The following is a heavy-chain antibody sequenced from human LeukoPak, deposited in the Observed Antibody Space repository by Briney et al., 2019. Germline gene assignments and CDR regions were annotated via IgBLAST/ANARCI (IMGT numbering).Heavy chain of an antibody. D-gene: IGHD2-15*01. Sequence: GGSLRLSCSASGFPFNTYAIHWVRQAPGKGLEYVAGISSNGDNTDFADSAKGRFTISRDNSKSTLFLQMNSLRAEDTAVYSCTRDSALLGVAFDLWGQGTVVTVSS. CDR3: TRDSALLGVAFDL. V-gene: IGHV3-64D*06. CDR1: GFPFNTYA. J-gene: IGHJ3*01. CDR2: ISSNGDNT.